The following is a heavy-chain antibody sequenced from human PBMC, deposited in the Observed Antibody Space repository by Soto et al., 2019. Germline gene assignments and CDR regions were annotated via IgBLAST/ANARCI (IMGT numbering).Heavy chain of an antibody. CDR2: ISGSGGST. J-gene: IGHJ5*02. Sequence: GGSLRLSCAASGFTFSSYAMSWVRQAPGKGLEWVSAISGSGGSTYYADSVKGRFTISRDNSKNTAYLQMNSLRAEDPAVYYCAKDQGLDDILTGYPNHPPVAPNLWGQGTLVTVSS. V-gene: IGHV3-23*01. D-gene: IGHD3-9*01. CDR3: AKDQGLDDILTGYPNHPPVAPNL. CDR1: GFTFSSYA.